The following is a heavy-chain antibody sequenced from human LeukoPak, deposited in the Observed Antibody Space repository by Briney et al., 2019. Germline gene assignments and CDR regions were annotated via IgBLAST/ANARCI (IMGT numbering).Heavy chain of an antibody. Sequence: SETLSLTCTVSGGSITSYHWSWIRQPPGKGLEYIGYMYHSGSSNYNPSLKGRVTLSVDTSKNQLSLKLSSVTAADTAVYYCARVGHYDSSGYYFDYWGQGILVTVSS. CDR2: MYHSGSS. V-gene: IGHV4-59*01. D-gene: IGHD3-22*01. CDR3: ARVGHYDSSGYYFDY. CDR1: GGSITSYH. J-gene: IGHJ4*02.